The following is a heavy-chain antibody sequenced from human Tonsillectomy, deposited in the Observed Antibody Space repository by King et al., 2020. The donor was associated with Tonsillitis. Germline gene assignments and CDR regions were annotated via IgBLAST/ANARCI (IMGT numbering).Heavy chain of an antibody. Sequence: VTLQESGPVLVKPTETLTLTCTVSGFSLSNTKMGVSWIRQPPGQALEWLAHIVSNDEKSYNTSLKSRLTISMDTSKSQVVLSMTHMDPVDTATYFCAQIIGDYSTVFEYWGQGSLVTVSS. CDR3: AQIIGDYSTVFEY. CDR2: IVSNDEK. V-gene: IGHV2-26*01. CDR1: GFSLSNTKMG. J-gene: IGHJ4*02. D-gene: IGHD4-11*01.